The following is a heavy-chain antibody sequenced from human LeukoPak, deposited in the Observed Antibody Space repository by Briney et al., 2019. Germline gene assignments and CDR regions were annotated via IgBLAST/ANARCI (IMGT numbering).Heavy chain of an antibody. Sequence: SVKVSFKASGGTFISYAISWVRQAPGQGLEWMGRIIPIFGIANYAQKFQGRVTITADKSTSTAYMELSSLRSEDTAVYYCARSRRRSIYYYYYGMDVWGQGTTVTVSS. D-gene: IGHD1-14*01. CDR1: GGTFISYA. CDR3: ARSRRRSIYYYYYGMDV. J-gene: IGHJ6*02. V-gene: IGHV1-69*04. CDR2: IIPIFGIA.